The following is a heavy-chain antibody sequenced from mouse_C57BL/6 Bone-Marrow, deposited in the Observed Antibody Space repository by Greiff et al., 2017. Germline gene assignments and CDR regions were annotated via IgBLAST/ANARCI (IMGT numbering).Heavy chain of an antibody. D-gene: IGHD2-13*01. CDR1: GYTFTDYE. J-gene: IGHJ4*01. Sequence: QVQLQQSGAELVRPGASVTLSCKASGYTFTDYEMHWVKQTPVHGLEWIGAIDPETGGTAYNQKCKGKAILTADKSSSTAYMELRSLTSEDSAVYYCTRGGEAGVIWGQGTSVTVSS. CDR3: TRGGEAGVI. CDR2: IDPETGGT. V-gene: IGHV1-15*01.